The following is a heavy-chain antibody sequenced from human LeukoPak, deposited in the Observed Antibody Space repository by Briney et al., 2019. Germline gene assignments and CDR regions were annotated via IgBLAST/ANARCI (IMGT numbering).Heavy chain of an antibody. CDR1: GGSISSYY. CDR3: ARDRRIAVAGIGWFDP. Sequence: SETLSLTCTVSGGSISSYYWSWIRQPPGKGLEWLGYIYYSGSTNYNPSLKSRVTISVDTSKNQFSLKLSSVTAADTAVYYCARDRRIAVAGIGWFDPWGQGTLVTVSS. V-gene: IGHV4-59*01. CDR2: IYYSGST. J-gene: IGHJ5*02. D-gene: IGHD6-19*01.